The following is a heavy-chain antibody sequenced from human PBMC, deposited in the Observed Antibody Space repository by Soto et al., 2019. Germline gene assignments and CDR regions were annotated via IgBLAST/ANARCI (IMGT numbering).Heavy chain of an antibody. CDR3: AARISVTSFDY. CDR1: GFTFSSYT. Sequence: PGESLKISCAASGFTFSSYTMSWVRQAPGKGLEWVSAISQRSERTHYADSVKGRFTISRDNSNNTLYLQISSLRAEDTAVYYCAARISVTSFDYWGRGTLVTVSS. CDR2: ISQRSERT. D-gene: IGHD1-7*01. V-gene: IGHV3-23*01. J-gene: IGHJ4*02.